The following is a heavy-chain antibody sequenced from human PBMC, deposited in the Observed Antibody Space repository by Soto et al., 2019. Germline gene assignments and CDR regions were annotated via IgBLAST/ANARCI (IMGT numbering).Heavy chain of an antibody. J-gene: IGHJ4*02. V-gene: IGHV1-8*02. CDR3: VRYGVASTY. D-gene: IGHD2-8*01. Sequence: QVQLVQSGAELKKPGASVKVSCKASGYTFTTYNINWVRQATGQGLEWMGWLNPNSGTTGYAQKFQDRITLTRDTSIPTSYMELSSLTSDDPAVSFCVRYGVASTYWGRRTPVTVSA. CDR1: GYTFTTYN. CDR2: LNPNSGTT.